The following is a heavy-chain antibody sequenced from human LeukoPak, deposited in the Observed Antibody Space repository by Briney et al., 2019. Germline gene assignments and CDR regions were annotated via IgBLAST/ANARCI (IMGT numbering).Heavy chain of an antibody. J-gene: IGHJ4*02. Sequence: SETLSLTCAVYGGSFSGYYWSWIRQPPGKGLEWIGEINHSGSTNYNPSLKSRVTISVDTSKNQFSLKLSSVTAADTAVYYCAXXGRYYGSGSYYTRALYYFDYWGQGTLVTVSS. CDR1: GGSFSGYY. V-gene: IGHV4-34*01. CDR2: INHSGST. D-gene: IGHD3-10*01. CDR3: AXXGRYYGSGSYYTRALYYFDY.